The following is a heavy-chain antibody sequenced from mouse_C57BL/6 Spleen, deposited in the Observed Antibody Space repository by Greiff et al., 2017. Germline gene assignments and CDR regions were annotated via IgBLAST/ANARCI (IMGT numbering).Heavy chain of an antibody. CDR2: INPNNGGT. V-gene: IGHV1-26*01. J-gene: IGHJ2*01. CDR3: ARTPPDY. CDR1: GYTFTDYY. Sequence: VQLQQSGPELVKPGASVKISCKASGYTFTDYYMNWVKQSHGQSLEWIGDINPNNGGTSYNQKFKGKATLTVDKSSSTAYMELRSLTSEDSAVYYCARTPPDYWGQGTTLTVSS.